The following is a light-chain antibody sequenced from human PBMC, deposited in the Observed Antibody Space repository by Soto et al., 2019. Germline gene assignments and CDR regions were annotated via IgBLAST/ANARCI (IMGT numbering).Light chain of an antibody. CDR1: QSVGGN. CDR3: QQYNYWPTYT. V-gene: IGKV3-15*01. Sequence: EIFMAQSPATLSVSAGERATLSCRASQSVGGNIAWYQQSPGQAPRLLIYATSTRSTDIPARFSGRGSGTEVTLTISRLQSEDSAVYDWQQYNYWPTYTFGQGTKVESK. J-gene: IGKJ2*01. CDR2: ATS.